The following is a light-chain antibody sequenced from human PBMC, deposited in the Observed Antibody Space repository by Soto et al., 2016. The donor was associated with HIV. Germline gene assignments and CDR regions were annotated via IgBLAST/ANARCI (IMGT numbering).Light chain of an antibody. CDR2: DDS. Sequence: SYELTQPPSVSVAPGKTASITCGGNNIGSKSVHRYQQKSGQAPVLVVHDDSDRPSGIPERFSGSNSGNTATLTISRVEVGDEADYYCQVWDSSSGHSVIFGGGTKLTVL. CDR1: NIGSKS. V-gene: IGLV3-21*03. CDR3: QVWDSSSGHSVI. J-gene: IGLJ2*01.